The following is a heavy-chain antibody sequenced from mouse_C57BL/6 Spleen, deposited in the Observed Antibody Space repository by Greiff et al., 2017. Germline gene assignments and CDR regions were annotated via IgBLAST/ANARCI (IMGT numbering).Heavy chain of an antibody. D-gene: IGHD1-1*01. CDR3: ARVGSSPYYFDY. CDR2: IDPSDSYT. J-gene: IGHJ2*01. Sequence: QVQLQQPGAELVMPGASVKLSCKASGYTFTSYWMHWVKQRPGQGLEWIGEIDPSDSYTNYNQKFKGKSTLTVDKSSSTAYMQRSSLTSEDSAVYYCARVGSSPYYFDYWGQGTTLTVSS. CDR1: GYTFTSYW. V-gene: IGHV1-69*01.